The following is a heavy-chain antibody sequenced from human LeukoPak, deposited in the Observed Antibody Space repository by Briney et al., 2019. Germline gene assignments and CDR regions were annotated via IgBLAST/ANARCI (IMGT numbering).Heavy chain of an antibody. Sequence: ASVKVSCKASGYMFTSYAMNWVRQAPGQGLEWMGWINANTGNHTYDQGFTGRFVFSLDTSVSTAYLQISSLKTEDTAVYYCAKASTRSFSSGYYGNAFDIWGQGTMVTVSS. J-gene: IGHJ3*02. CDR2: INANTGNH. V-gene: IGHV7-4-1*02. D-gene: IGHD6-25*01. CDR1: GYMFTSYA. CDR3: AKASTRSFSSGYYGNAFDI.